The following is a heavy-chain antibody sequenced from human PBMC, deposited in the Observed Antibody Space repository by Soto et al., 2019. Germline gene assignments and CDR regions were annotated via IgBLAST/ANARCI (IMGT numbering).Heavy chain of an antibody. CDR1: VFTFSHYA. CDR2: ISYHGNTE. J-gene: IGHJ5*02. CDR3: ARVGLNVFRAANDSYNWFEP. V-gene: IGHV3-30*04. Sequence: SLRLSCTASVFTFSHYALHWLRQTPGKGLEWVAYISYHGNTEKYADSVKGRFTISRDNYKKEVYLQMNSLRIEDTAVYYCARVGLNVFRAANDSYNWFEPWGQGTLVTAPQ. D-gene: IGHD6-25*01.